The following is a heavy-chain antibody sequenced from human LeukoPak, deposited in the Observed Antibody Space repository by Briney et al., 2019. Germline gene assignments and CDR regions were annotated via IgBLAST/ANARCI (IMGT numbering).Heavy chain of an antibody. J-gene: IGHJ4*02. D-gene: IGHD5-18*01. CDR3: VRNYRYGLDY. V-gene: IGHV3-48*01. Sequence: GGSLRLSCEASGFTFSSFTMKWVRQAPGKGLEWISYIGTSGGNIHYAGSVKGRFTISRDNAKNSLFLQMNNLRVEDTAVYYCVRNYRYGLDYWGQGTLVSVSS. CDR1: GFTFSSFT. CDR2: IGTSGGNI.